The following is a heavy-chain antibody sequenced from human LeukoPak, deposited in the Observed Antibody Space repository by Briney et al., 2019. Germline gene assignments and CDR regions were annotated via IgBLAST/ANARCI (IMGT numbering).Heavy chain of an antibody. D-gene: IGHD3-3*01. J-gene: IGHJ5*02. CDR1: GGSISSSSYS. CDR3: ASVSRSYDFRFDP. V-gene: IGHV4-39*01. Sequence: RPSETLSLTCTVSGGSISSSSYSWGWIRQPPGKGLEWIGSIYYSGSTYYNPSLKSRVTISVDTPKNQFSLKLSSVTAADTAVYYCASVSRSYDFRFDPWGQGTLVTVSS. CDR2: IYYSGST.